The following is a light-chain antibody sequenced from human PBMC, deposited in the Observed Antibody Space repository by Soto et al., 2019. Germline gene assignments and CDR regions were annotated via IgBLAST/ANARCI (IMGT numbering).Light chain of an antibody. V-gene: IGLV2-14*01. Sequence: QSVLTQPASVSGSPGQSITISCTGTSSDVGGYNYVSWYQLHPGKAPKLILYEVTNRPSGVSDRFSGSKSGNTASLTLSGLQAEDEADYYCSSYTSSTAYVFGTGTKVTVL. CDR1: SSDVGGYNY. CDR3: SSYTSSTAYV. J-gene: IGLJ1*01. CDR2: EVT.